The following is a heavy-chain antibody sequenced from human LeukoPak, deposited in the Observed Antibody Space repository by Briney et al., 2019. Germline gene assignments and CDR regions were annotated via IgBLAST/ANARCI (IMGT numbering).Heavy chain of an antibody. Sequence: SETLSLTCTVSGGSISSYYWSWIRQPPGKGLEWIGYIYTSGSTNYNPSLKSRVTISVDTSKNQFSLKLSSVTAADTAVYYCARLGYSAPLDVWGKGTTVTVSS. CDR1: GGSISSYY. J-gene: IGHJ6*04. D-gene: IGHD4-11*01. V-gene: IGHV4-4*09. CDR2: IYTSGST. CDR3: ARLGYSAPLDV.